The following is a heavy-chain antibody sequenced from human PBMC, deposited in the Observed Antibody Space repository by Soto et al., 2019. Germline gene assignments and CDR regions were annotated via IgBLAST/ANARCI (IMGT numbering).Heavy chain of an antibody. CDR1: GGSISTYY. CDR2: IHTTDGT. CDR3: ARALSSAAGLYFDF. Sequence: SETLSLTCTVSGGSISTYYWSWIRQPAGKGMEWIGRIHTTDGTKYNPSLKSRVTMSIDTSNNQFSLKLSSLTAADTAVYYCARALSSAAGLYFDFWGQGALVTVSS. V-gene: IGHV4-4*07. J-gene: IGHJ4*02. D-gene: IGHD6-13*01.